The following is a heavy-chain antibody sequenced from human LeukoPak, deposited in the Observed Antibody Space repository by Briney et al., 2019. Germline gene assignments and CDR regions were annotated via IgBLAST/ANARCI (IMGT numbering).Heavy chain of an antibody. CDR3: ARENGPSFYYDFWSGYYPSYYYYYMDV. CDR1: GFTFSSYG. V-gene: IGHV4-39*07. D-gene: IGHD3-3*01. J-gene: IGHJ6*03. CDR2: IYYSGST. Sequence: GSLRLSCAASGFTFSSYGMSWVRQPPGKGLEWIGSIYYSGSTYYNPSLKSRVTISVDTSKNQFSLKLSSVTAADTAVYYCARENGPSFYYDFWSGYYPSYYYYYMDVWGKGTTVTVSS.